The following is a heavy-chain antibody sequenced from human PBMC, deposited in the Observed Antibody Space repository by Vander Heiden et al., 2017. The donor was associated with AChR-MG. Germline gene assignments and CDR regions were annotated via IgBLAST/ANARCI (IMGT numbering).Heavy chain of an antibody. CDR2: IYYSGST. J-gene: IGHJ5*02. Sequence: QVQLQESGSGLVKPPDTLSPPCTVPAGSISSYYWSWIRQPPGMGLLRIGYIYYSGSTNYYPSLKNRVTISVDTSKNQFSLKLSSVTAADTAVYYCARGGAAWGRNWFDPWGQGTLVTVSS. CDR1: AGSISSYY. CDR3: ARGGAAWGRNWFDP. D-gene: IGHD3-16*01. V-gene: IGHV4-59*13.